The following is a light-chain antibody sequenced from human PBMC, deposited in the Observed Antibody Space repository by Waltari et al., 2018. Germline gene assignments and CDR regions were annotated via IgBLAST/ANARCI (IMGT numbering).Light chain of an antibody. CDR2: MAS. CDR3: QQYSSFST. CDR1: QNVGTW. Sequence: DIQMTQSPSTLSASVGDRVTISCRASQNVGTWLAWYQQKPGKAPKLMIYMASSLESGVPSRFSGSGSGTEFTLTIRSLQPDDFATYYCQQYSSFSTFGQGTKV. J-gene: IGKJ2*01. V-gene: IGKV1-5*03.